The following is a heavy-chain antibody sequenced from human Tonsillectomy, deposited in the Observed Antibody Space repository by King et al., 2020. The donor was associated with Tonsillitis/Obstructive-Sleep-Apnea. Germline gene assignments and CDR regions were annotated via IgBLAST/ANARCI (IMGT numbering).Heavy chain of an antibody. CDR1: GFTFSNAW. CDR3: TTERYFDWLSTPHFDY. Sequence: VQLVESGGGLVKPGGSLRLSCAASGFTFSNAWMSWVRQAPGKGLEWVGRIKSKTDGGTTDYAAPVKGRFTIPRDDSKNTLYLQMNSLKTEDTAVYYCTTERYFDWLSTPHFDYWGQGTLVTVSS. J-gene: IGHJ4*02. CDR2: IKSKTDGGTT. D-gene: IGHD3-9*01. V-gene: IGHV3-15*01.